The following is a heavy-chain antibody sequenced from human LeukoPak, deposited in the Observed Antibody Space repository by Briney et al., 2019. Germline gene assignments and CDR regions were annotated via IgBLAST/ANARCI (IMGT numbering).Heavy chain of an antibody. Sequence: PGGSLRLSCAASGFTFSSYAMTWVRQAPGKGLDWVSAVSGSGGSTCYADSVKGRFTISRDNSKNTLYLQMNSLRAEDTAIYYCAKDRTTTGLLLAGLIDYWGQGTLVTVSS. CDR1: GFTFSSYA. J-gene: IGHJ4*02. CDR2: VSGSGGST. D-gene: IGHD2/OR15-2a*01. V-gene: IGHV3-23*01. CDR3: AKDRTTTGLLLAGLIDY.